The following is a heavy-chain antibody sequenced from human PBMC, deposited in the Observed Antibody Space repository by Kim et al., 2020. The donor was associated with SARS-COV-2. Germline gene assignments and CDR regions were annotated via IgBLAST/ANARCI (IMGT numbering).Heavy chain of an antibody. CDR3: ARDNDILAWGMDV. D-gene: IGHD3-9*01. Sequence: KYSQKFQGRVTITRDTAARTAYMELSSLRSEDTAVYYCARDNDILAWGMDVWGQGTTVTVSS. J-gene: IGHJ6*02. V-gene: IGHV1-3*01.